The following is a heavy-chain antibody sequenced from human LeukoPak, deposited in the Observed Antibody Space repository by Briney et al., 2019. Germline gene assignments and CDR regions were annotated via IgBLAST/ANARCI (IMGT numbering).Heavy chain of an antibody. Sequence: ASVKVSFKSSGYTFTGYYMHWVRQAPGQGLEWMGWINPNSGGTNYAQKFQGRVTMTRDTSISTAYMELRRLRSDDTAVYYCARTLAGISRGAFDYWGQGTLVTVSS. J-gene: IGHJ4*02. V-gene: IGHV1-2*02. CDR3: ARTLAGISRGAFDY. CDR2: INPNSGGT. CDR1: GYTFTGYY. D-gene: IGHD6-13*01.